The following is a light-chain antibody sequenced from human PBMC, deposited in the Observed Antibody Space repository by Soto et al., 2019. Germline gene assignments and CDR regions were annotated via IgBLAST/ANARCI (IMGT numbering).Light chain of an antibody. J-gene: IGKJ1*01. V-gene: IGKV1-39*01. CDR3: QQSYSTPWT. Sequence: DIQMTQSPSSLSASVGASVTITCRASQSISSYLNWYQQKPGKAPKLLIYAASSLQSGVPSRFSGSGSGTDFTLTISSLQPEDFATYYCQQSYSTPWTFGQGTKVHIK. CDR2: AAS. CDR1: QSISSY.